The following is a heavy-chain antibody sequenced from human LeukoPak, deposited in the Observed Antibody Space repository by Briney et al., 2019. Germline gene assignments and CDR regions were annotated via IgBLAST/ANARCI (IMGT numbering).Heavy chain of an antibody. V-gene: IGHV4-39*07. CDR3: APGDSGYYFV. D-gene: IGHD3-22*01. J-gene: IGHJ4*02. CDR2: ISYSGRT. Sequence: PSETLSLTCTVSGDSISGSSYYWTWVRQPPGKGLEWVASISYSGRTYYKPSLKSRVTISVDTSKNQFSLKLNSVTAADTAVYYCAPGDSGYYFVWGQGTLVTVSS. CDR1: GDSISGSSYY.